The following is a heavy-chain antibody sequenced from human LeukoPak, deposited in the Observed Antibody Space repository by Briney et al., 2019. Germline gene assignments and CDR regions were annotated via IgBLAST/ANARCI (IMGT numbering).Heavy chain of an antibody. V-gene: IGHV3-30*02. CDR3: AKDSKPMVRGVIIMS. CDR2: IRYDGSNK. J-gene: IGHJ4*02. CDR1: GFTFSSYG. Sequence: GGSLRLSCAASGFTFSSYGMHWVRQAPGKGLEWVAFIRYDGSNKYYADSVKGRFTISRDNSKNTLYLQMNSLRAEDTALYYCAKDSKPMVRGVIIMSWGQGTLVTVSS. D-gene: IGHD3-10*01.